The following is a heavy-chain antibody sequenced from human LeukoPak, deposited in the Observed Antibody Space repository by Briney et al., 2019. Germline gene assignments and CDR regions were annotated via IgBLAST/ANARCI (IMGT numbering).Heavy chain of an antibody. Sequence: GASVKVSCKASGGTFSSYAISWVRQAPGQGLEWMGGIIPIFGTANYAQKFQGRVTITADESTSTAYMELSSLRSEDTAVYYCARVGITFTDVFNWFDPWGQGTLVTVSS. V-gene: IGHV1-69*13. CDR3: ARVGITFTDVFNWFDP. J-gene: IGHJ5*02. CDR2: IIPIFGTA. CDR1: GGTFSSYA. D-gene: IGHD1-14*01.